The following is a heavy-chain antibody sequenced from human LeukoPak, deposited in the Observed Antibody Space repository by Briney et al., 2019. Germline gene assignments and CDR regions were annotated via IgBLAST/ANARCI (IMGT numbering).Heavy chain of an antibody. D-gene: IGHD3-10*01. J-gene: IGHJ5*02. CDR2: INHSGST. CDR3: ARGRGWFGELRQRWFDP. CDR1: GGSFSGYY. Sequence: PSETLSLTCAVYGGSFSGYYWSWIRQPPGKGLEWIGEINHSGSTNYNPSLKSRVTISVDTSKNQFSLKLSSVTAADTAVYYCARGRGWFGELRQRWFDPWGQGTLVTVSS. V-gene: IGHV4-34*01.